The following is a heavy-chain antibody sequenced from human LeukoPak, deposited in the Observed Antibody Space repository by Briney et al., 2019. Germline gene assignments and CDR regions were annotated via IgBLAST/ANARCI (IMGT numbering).Heavy chain of an antibody. J-gene: IGHJ4*02. Sequence: GASVKVSCKASGYTFTGYYMHWVRQAPGQGLEWMGWINPSNGDTNYAQNFQGRVTVTRDTSISTAYMGLSWLTSDDTAVYYCARVGSSGWYVHPTLDYWGQGTLVTVSS. D-gene: IGHD6-19*01. V-gene: IGHV1-2*02. CDR2: INPSNGDT. CDR1: GYTFTGYY. CDR3: ARVGSSGWYVHPTLDY.